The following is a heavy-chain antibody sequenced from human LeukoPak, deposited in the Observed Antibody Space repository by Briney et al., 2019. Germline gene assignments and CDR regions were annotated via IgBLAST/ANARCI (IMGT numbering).Heavy chain of an antibody. CDR3: AKVLVGTTCFEY. CDR1: GFTFSSYG. CDR2: IRYDGSNK. Sequence: GGSLRLSCAASGFTFSSYGIHWVRQAPGKGLEWVAFIRYDGSNKYYADSVKGRFTISRDNSKSTLYLQMNSLRAEDTAVYYCAKVLVGTTCFEYWGQGTLVTVSS. J-gene: IGHJ4*02. D-gene: IGHD1-7*01. V-gene: IGHV3-30*02.